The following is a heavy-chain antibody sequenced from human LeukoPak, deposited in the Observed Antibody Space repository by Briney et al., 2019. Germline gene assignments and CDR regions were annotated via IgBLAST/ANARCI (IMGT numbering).Heavy chain of an antibody. CDR2: ISGSGGST. CDR3: ARAGYCSGGSCYYDY. D-gene: IGHD2-15*01. V-gene: IGHV3-23*01. J-gene: IGHJ4*02. CDR1: GFTFSSYA. Sequence: GGSLRLSCAASGFTFSSYAMSWVRQAPGKGLEWVSAISGSGGSTYYADSVKGRFTISRDNSKNTLYLQMNSLRAEDTALYYCARAGYCSGGSCYYDYWGQGTLVTVSS.